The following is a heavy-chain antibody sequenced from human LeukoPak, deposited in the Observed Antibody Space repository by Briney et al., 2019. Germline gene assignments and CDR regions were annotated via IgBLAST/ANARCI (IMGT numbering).Heavy chain of an antibody. CDR2: ISGSGTNT. V-gene: IGHV3-23*01. Sequence: QSGGSLRLSCAASGFTLRNYAMTWVRQAPGKGLEWVSGISGSGTNTYYADSVKGRFTISRDNAKNTLYLQMNSLRAEDTAVYYCAKAIVMVISSNAFDIWGQGTMVTVSS. CDR1: GFTLRNYA. J-gene: IGHJ3*02. D-gene: IGHD3-22*01. CDR3: AKAIVMVISSNAFDI.